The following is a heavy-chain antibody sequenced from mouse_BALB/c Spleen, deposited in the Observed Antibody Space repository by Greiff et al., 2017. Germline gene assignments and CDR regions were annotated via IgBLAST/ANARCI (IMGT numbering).Heavy chain of an antibody. J-gene: IGHJ4*01. D-gene: IGHD2-3*01. V-gene: IGHV5-9-4*01. CDR2: ISSGGSYT. CDR3: ARMDGYYAMDY. CDR1: GFTFSSYA. Sequence: EVKLVESGGGLVKPGGSLKLSCAASGFTFSSYAMSWVRQSPEKRLEWVAEISSGGSYTYYPDTVTGRFTISRDNAKNTLYLEMSSLRSEDTAMYYCARMDGYYAMDYWGQGTSVTVSS.